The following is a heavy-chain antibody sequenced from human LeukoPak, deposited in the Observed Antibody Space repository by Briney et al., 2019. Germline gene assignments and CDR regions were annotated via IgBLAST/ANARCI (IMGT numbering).Heavy chain of an antibody. Sequence: ASVKVSCKVSGYTFTDYGITWVRQAPGQGLEWMGWISTYNGGTMYAQQFKGRVTMTTDTSTSTAYMELRSLRSDDTAVYYCARASIAAAGEFDYWGQGTLVTVSS. CDR1: GYTFTDYG. CDR3: ARASIAAAGEFDY. CDR2: ISTYNGGT. J-gene: IGHJ4*02. D-gene: IGHD6-13*01. V-gene: IGHV1-18*01.